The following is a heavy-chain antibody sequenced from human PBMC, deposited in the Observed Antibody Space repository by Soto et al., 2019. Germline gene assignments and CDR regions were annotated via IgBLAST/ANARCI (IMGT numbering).Heavy chain of an antibody. CDR2: MNPNSGNT. J-gene: IGHJ4*02. CDR1: GDTFTSYE. CDR3: ARGSIFGVVRPDH. D-gene: IGHD3-3*02. Sequence: XAVQESFRASGDTFTSYETHLVRQATGQGHECMGWMNPNSGNTGYAQKFQVRVTMTRNTSISTAYMELSSLRSEDTAVYYCARGSIFGVVRPDHWGQGTLVTFSS. V-gene: IGHV1-8*01.